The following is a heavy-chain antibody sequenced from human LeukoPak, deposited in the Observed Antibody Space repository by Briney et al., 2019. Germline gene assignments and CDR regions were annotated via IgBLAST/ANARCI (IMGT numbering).Heavy chain of an antibody. CDR1: GFTFSDYY. J-gene: IGHJ6*03. V-gene: IGHV3-11*04. CDR2: ISSSGSTT. Sequence: GGSLRLSCAASGFTFSDYYMSWIRQAPGKGLEWVSYISSSGSTTYYADSVKGRFTISRDNAKNSLYLQMNSLRAEDTAVYYCARGVTEYYYYYYMDVWGKGTTVTVSS. D-gene: IGHD2-21*02. CDR3: ARGVTEYYYYYYMDV.